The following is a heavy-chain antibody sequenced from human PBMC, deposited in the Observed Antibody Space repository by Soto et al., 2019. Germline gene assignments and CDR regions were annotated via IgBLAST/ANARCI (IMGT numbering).Heavy chain of an antibody. V-gene: IGHV3-23*01. CDR2: ISGSGGST. D-gene: IGHD6-19*01. Sequence: GGSLRLSCAASGFTFSSYAMSWVRQAPGRGLEWVSAISGSGGSTYYADSVKGRFTISRDNSKNTLYLQMNSLRAEDTAVYYCAKDPKQWLVEYFQHWGQGTLVTVSS. J-gene: IGHJ1*01. CDR3: AKDPKQWLVEYFQH. CDR1: GFTFSSYA.